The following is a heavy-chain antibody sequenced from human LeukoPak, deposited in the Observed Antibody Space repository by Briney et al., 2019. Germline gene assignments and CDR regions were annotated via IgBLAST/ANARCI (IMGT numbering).Heavy chain of an antibody. D-gene: IGHD3-22*01. V-gene: IGHV4-39*07. J-gene: IGHJ4*02. CDR3: ARDRGSITMIVDTS. CDR2: MYYGGST. CDR1: GGSLSSSDYH. Sequence: SETLSLTCTVSGGSLSSSDYHWGWVRQPPGKGLEWIGSMYYGGSTYYNPSLKSRVTISVDTSKNQFSLKLSSVTAADTAVYFCARDRGSITMIVDTSWGQGTLVTVSS.